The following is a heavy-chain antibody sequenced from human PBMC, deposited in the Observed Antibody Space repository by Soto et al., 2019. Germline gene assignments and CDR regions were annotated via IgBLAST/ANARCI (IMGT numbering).Heavy chain of an antibody. CDR1: GYSFSTYW. J-gene: IGHJ5*02. V-gene: IGHV5-10-1*01. CDR3: VRYGGFGP. Sequence: GESLKISCKGSGYSFSTYWISWVRQMPGKGLEWIGRSDPSDSYTNYSPSFQGHVTISADKSISTVYLQWSSLQDSDTAMYYCVRYGGFGPWGQGTLVTVSS. D-gene: IGHD3-10*01. CDR2: SDPSDSYT.